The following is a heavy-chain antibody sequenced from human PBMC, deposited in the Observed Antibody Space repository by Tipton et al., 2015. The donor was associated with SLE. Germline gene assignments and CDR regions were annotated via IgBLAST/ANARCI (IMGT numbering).Heavy chain of an antibody. CDR3: ARDTLFFFDP. Sequence: TLSLTCAVSGYFFSSGYYWSWIRQPPGKGLEWIGYIYYSGSTNYNPSLKSRVTISVDTSKNQFSLKLSSVTAADTAVYYCARDTLFFFDPWGQGTLVTVSS. J-gene: IGHJ5*02. D-gene: IGHD3-3*01. V-gene: IGHV4-61*01. CDR2: IYYSGST. CDR1: GYFFSSGYY.